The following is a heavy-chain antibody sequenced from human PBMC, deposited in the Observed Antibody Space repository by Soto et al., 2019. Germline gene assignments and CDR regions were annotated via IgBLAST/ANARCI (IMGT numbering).Heavy chain of an antibody. V-gene: IGHV4-39*01. D-gene: IGHD3-9*01. CDR1: GGSMSSSSYY. CDR3: ARGFDILTFGFCLDY. Sequence: PSETLSLTCTVSGGSMSSSSYYWGWIRHPPGKGLEWIANMYFSGFYSGSTSYNPSLKSRVTISVDTSKNQFSLQVSSVTAADTAVYYCARGFDILTFGFCLDYWGQGPWSPSPQ. CDR2: MYFSGFYSGST. J-gene: IGHJ4*02.